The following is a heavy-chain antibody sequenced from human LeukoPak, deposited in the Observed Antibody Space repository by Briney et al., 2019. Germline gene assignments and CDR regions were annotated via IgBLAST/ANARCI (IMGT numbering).Heavy chain of an antibody. Sequence: SEPLSLTCTVSGGSISSSSTYYWRWIRQPPGKGLEWIGTSNYSGSTSYNPSRDSRATMSVNISNYQFSPTLTSVTAADTAVYYCARCTTGRTFGSLREIKRSREIDYWGQGTLVTVSS. CDR2: SNYSGST. V-gene: IGHV4-39*01. J-gene: IGHJ4*02. CDR3: ARCTTGRTFGSLREIKRSREIDY. D-gene: IGHD1-1*01. CDR1: GGSISSSSTYY.